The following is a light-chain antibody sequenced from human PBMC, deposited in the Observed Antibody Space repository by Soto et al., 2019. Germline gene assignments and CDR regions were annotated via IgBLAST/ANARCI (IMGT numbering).Light chain of an antibody. CDR3: QQTLSVPRT. J-gene: IGKJ1*01. CDR2: AAS. CDR1: QNIRTY. Sequence: DIQMTQSPRFLSASVGDRVTITCRASQNIRTYLTWYQQKPGKGPTVLIYAASTLQRGVPSRFIGSTTGTDFTLTITGLQPEDSATYYCQQTLSVPRTFGLGTKVEIK. V-gene: IGKV1-39*01.